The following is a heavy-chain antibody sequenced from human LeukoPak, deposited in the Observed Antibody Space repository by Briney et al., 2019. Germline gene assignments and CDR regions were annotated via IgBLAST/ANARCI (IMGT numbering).Heavy chain of an antibody. V-gene: IGHV4-39*07. CDR3: ARSPLRSEPRMDV. Sequence: NPSETLSLTCTVSGGSISGSSYYWGWIRQPPGKGLEWIGSIYYSGSTYYNPSLKSRVTISVDTSKNQVSLKLSSVTAADTAVYYCARSPLRSEPRMDVWGQGSTVTVSS. J-gene: IGHJ6*02. D-gene: IGHD3-16*01. CDR1: GGSISGSSYY. CDR2: IYYSGST.